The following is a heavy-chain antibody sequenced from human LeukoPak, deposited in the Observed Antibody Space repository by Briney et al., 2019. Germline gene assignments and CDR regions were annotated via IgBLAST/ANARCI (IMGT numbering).Heavy chain of an antibody. CDR2: IKSENDGGTT. V-gene: IGHV3-15*01. Sequence: GSLRLSCAASGFIFSKAWMNWVRQAPGKGLEWVGRIKSENDGGTTDYAAPVKDRFIISRDDSENTLYLQMNSLQSEDTAVYYCTRDSGGGYRFEFWGQGTLVTVSS. D-gene: IGHD6-25*01. CDR1: GFIFSKAW. CDR3: TRDSGGGYRFEF. J-gene: IGHJ4*02.